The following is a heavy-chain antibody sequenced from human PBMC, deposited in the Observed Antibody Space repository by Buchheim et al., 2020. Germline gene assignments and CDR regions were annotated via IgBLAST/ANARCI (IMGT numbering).Heavy chain of an antibody. CDR1: GFTFSSRW. Sequence: EVQLVESGGGLVQPGGSLRLSCAVSGFTFSSRWMSWVRQAPEKGLERVANIRGDGDERYYVDSVKGRFTISRDISKNSLYLQMNSLRAEDTAVYYCAIGRGLDVWGQGTT. CDR2: IRGDGDER. J-gene: IGHJ6*02. V-gene: IGHV3-7*03. CDR3: AIGRGLDV.